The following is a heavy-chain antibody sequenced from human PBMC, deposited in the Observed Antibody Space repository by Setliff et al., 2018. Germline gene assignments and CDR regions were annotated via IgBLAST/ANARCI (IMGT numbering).Heavy chain of an antibody. D-gene: IGHD3-10*01. CDR3: ATDLAIRGVQFDY. V-gene: IGHV1-69-2*01. CDR1: GYRFIVYY. CDR2: VDPKDGQA. J-gene: IGHJ4*02. Sequence: GASVKVSCKGSGYRFIVYYIHWVRQTPGKGLEWMGRVDPKDGQAIYAKKFQGRFTITADTSIDTAYMELSSLTSEDTAVYYCATDLAIRGVQFDYWGRGTLVTAPQ.